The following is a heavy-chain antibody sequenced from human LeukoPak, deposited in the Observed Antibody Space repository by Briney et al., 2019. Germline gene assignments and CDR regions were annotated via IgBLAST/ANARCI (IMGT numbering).Heavy chain of an antibody. V-gene: IGHV4-59*01. CDR2: IYYSGST. Sequence: SETLSLTCTVSGGSISSYYWSWIRQPPGKGLEWIGYIYYSGSTNYNPSLKSRVTISVDTSKNQFSLKLSSVTAADTAVYYCARDFDYWGQGTLVTISS. CDR3: ARDFDY. J-gene: IGHJ4*02. CDR1: GGSISSYY.